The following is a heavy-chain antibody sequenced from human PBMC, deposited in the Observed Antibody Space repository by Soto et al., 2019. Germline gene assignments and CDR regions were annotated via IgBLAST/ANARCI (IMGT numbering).Heavy chain of an antibody. CDR3: ARDLQRGYSYGYGAFDI. Sequence: ASETLSLTCTVSGGSVSSGSYYWSWIRQPPGKGLEWIGYIYYSGSTNYNPSLKSRVTISVDTSKNQFSLKLSSVTAADTAVYYCARDLQRGYSYGYGAFDIWGQGTMVTVS. J-gene: IGHJ3*02. D-gene: IGHD5-18*01. CDR1: GGSVSSGSYY. CDR2: IYYSGST. V-gene: IGHV4-61*01.